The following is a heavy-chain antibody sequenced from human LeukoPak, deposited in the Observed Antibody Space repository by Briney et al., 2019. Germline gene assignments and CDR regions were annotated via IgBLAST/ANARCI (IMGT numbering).Heavy chain of an antibody. CDR2: IGANIGDT. J-gene: IGHJ4*02. CDR1: GYTFASFG. V-gene: IGHV1-18*01. CDR3: AIDRVGAFEY. D-gene: IGHD1-26*01. Sequence: GASVKVSCKASGYTFASFGINWVRQAPGGGLEWMGWIGANIGDTNYPEKFQDRVTVSTDTSTSTAYMELRSLRSDDTAVYYCAIDRVGAFEYWGQGTLVTVSS.